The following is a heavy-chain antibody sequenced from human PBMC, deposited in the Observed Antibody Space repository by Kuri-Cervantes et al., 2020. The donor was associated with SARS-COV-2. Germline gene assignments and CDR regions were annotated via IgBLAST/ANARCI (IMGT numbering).Heavy chain of an antibody. D-gene: IGHD4-17*01. V-gene: IGHV5-51*01. CDR3: ARRAYGEQVDYYYMDV. J-gene: IGHJ6*03. CDR1: GYSFTSYW. Sequence: KVSCKGSGYSFTSYWIGWVRQMPGKGLEWMGIIYPGDSDTRYSPSFQGQVTISADKSISTAFLQWSSLKASDTAMYYCARRAYGEQVDYYYMDVWGKGTTVTVSS. CDR2: IYPGDSDT.